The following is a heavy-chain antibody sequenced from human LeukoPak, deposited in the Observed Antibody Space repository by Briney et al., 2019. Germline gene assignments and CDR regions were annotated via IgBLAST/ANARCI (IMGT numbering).Heavy chain of an antibody. CDR1: GGTFSSYA. CDR3: ARVPRLRSGYYTDYYYYMDV. J-gene: IGHJ6*03. Sequence: SVKVSFKSSGGTFSSYAISWVRQAPGQGLEWMGGIIPIFGTANYAQKFQGRVTITTDESTSTAYMELSSLRSEDTAVYYCARVPRLRSGYYTDYYYYMDVWGKGTTVTVSS. D-gene: IGHD3-3*01. CDR2: IIPIFGTA. V-gene: IGHV1-69*05.